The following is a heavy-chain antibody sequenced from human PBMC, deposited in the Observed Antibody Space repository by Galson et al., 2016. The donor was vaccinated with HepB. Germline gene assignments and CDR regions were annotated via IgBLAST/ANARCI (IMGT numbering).Heavy chain of an antibody. CDR3: AKWGGSGYDWARLDY. Sequence: SLRLSCAASGFTSSSYGMHWVRQAPGKGLEWVAVISYDGSNKYYADSVKGRFTISRDNSKNTLYLQMNSLRAEDTAVYYCAKWGGSGYDWARLDYWGQGTLVTVSS. CDR1: GFTSSSYG. CDR2: ISYDGSNK. V-gene: IGHV3-30*18. J-gene: IGHJ4*02. D-gene: IGHD5-12*01.